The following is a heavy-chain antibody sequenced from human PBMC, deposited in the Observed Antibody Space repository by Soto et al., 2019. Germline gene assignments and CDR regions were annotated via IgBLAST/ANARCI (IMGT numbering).Heavy chain of an antibody. D-gene: IGHD3-10*01. V-gene: IGHV1-18*01. Sequence: QVHLVQSGAEVKKPGASVKVSCQGSGYAFTTYGITWVRQAPGQGLEWMGWISAHNGNTNYAQKLQGRVTVTRDTSTSTAYMELRSLRYDDTAVYYCARGGYGAYWGQGALVTVSS. CDR1: GYAFTTYG. CDR3: ARGGYGAY. J-gene: IGHJ4*02. CDR2: ISAHNGNT.